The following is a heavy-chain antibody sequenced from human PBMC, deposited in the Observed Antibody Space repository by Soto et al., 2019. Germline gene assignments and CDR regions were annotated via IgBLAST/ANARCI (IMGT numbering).Heavy chain of an antibody. J-gene: IGHJ6*02. D-gene: IGHD3-22*01. V-gene: IGHV1-69*12. CDR3: ARGGSDYEGSGYYQGHV. CDR1: GGTFSNYG. CDR2: IVPIFGA. Sequence: QVQLVQSGAEVKKPGSSVKVSCKSSGGTFSNYGFSWVRQAPGQGLECMGVIVPIFGAEHPQKFQGRVTITADXSXNXFFMERRGLRSEDKAVYYCARGGSDYEGSGYYQGHVWGQGTTVTVSS.